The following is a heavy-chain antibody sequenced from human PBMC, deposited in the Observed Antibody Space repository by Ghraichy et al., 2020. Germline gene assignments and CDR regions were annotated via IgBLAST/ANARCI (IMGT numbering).Heavy chain of an antibody. Sequence: ASVKVSCKASGYTFTSYDINWVRQATGQGLEWMGCMNPNSGNTGYAQKFQGRVTMTRNTSISTAYMELSSLRSEDTAVYYCARFGGPFLEWLLKPNYGMDVWGQGTTVTVSS. CDR2: MNPNSGNT. CDR1: GYTFTSYD. CDR3: ARFGGPFLEWLLKPNYGMDV. D-gene: IGHD3-3*01. J-gene: IGHJ6*02. V-gene: IGHV1-8*01.